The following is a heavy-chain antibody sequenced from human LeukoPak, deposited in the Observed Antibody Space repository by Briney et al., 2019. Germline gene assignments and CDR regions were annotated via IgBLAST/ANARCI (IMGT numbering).Heavy chain of an antibody. J-gene: IGHJ4*02. D-gene: IGHD2-2*01. CDR1: GYSFISYG. V-gene: IGHV1-18*04. CDR3: ARPYCSGNKCYRLDY. Sequence: ASVKVSCKTSGYSFISYGPNWVRQAPGQGLEWIGWFNGYNGNAMSTQKFQGRIIMTADTSANTGYMELRSLTSDDTAVYFCARPYCSGNKCYRLDYWGQGTLVTVSS. CDR2: FNGYNGNA.